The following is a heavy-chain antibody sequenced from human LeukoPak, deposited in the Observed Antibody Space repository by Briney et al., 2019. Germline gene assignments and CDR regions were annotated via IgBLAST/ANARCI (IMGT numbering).Heavy chain of an antibody. Sequence: PGRSLKLSCAASGFTFNDCAMHWVRQAPGKGLEWVSGISWNSGNIGYADSVKGRFTISRDNAKNSLYLQMNSLRAEDTALYYCAKEDNYYDSSAAFDYWGQGTLVTVSS. CDR1: GFTFNDCA. V-gene: IGHV3-9*01. CDR2: ISWNSGNI. D-gene: IGHD3-22*01. CDR3: AKEDNYYDSSAAFDY. J-gene: IGHJ4*02.